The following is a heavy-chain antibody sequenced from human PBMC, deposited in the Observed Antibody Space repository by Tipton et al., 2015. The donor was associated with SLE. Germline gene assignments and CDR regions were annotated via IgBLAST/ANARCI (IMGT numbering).Heavy chain of an antibody. V-gene: IGHV3-30*04. CDR2: ISYDGSSK. D-gene: IGHD6-13*01. CDR1: GFTFSIYS. CDR3: ASALQLVARY. Sequence: RSLRLSCAASGFTFSIYSMHWVRQAPGKGLEWVAVISYDGSSKYYADSVKGRFTISRDNSKNTLYLQMNSLRAEDTAVYYCASALQLVARYWGQGTLVTVSS. J-gene: IGHJ4*02.